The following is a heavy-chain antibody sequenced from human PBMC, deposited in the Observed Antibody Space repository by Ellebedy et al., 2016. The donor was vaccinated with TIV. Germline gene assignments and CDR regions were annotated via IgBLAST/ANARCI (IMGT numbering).Heavy chain of an antibody. V-gene: IGHV1-18*01. CDR1: GYTFTSYG. Sequence: ASVKVSCKASGYTFTSYGISWVRQAPGQGLEWMGWISAYNGNTNYAQKLQGRVTMTTDTSTSTAYMELRSLRSDDTAVYYCARVMITFGGVIVISWFDPWGQGTLVTVSS. J-gene: IGHJ5*02. CDR2: ISAYNGNT. CDR3: ARVMITFGGVIVISWFDP. D-gene: IGHD3-16*02.